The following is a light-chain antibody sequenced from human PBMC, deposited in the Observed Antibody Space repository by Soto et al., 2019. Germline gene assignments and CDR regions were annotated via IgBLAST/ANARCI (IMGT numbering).Light chain of an antibody. Sequence: EIVLTQSPATLSLSPGERATLSCRASQSVSSYLAWYQQKPGQAPRLLIYDASNRATGIPARFSGSVSGTEFTLTISSLQSEDFAVYYCQQYNEWPPFTFGQGTRLEI. V-gene: IGKV3-11*01. CDR3: QQYNEWPPFT. CDR2: DAS. CDR1: QSVSSY. J-gene: IGKJ5*01.